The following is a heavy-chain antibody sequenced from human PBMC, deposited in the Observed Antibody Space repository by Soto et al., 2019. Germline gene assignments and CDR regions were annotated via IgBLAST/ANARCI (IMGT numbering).Heavy chain of an antibody. V-gene: IGHV3-33*01. CDR1: GFTFSSYG. CDR2: IWYDGSNI. CDR3: ARAPGGAYPTLYYGMDV. Sequence: QVQLVESGGGVVQPGRSLRLSCAASGFTFSSYGMHWVRQAPGKGLEWVVVIWYDGSNIYYADSVKGRFTISRDNSKNTLYLQMNSLRADDTAVYYCARAPGGAYPTLYYGMDVWGQGTTVTVSS. D-gene: IGHD3-10*01. J-gene: IGHJ6*02.